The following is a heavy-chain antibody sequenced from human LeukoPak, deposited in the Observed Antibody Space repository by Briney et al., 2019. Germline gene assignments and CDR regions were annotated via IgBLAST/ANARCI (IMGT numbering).Heavy chain of an antibody. D-gene: IGHD4/OR15-4a*01. V-gene: IGHV3-15*01. Sequence: GGSLRLSCEASGFSFSGAWMSWVRQAPGKRPEWVGRIKTKLDGETVDYAKSVKGRFIISRDDSKNTLFLQMISLKIEDTAVYYCTTEPPRAKYDNGDHRDYWGQGVLVTVSS. CDR2: IKTKLDGETV. J-gene: IGHJ4*02. CDR1: GFSFSGAW. CDR3: TTEPPRAKYDNGDHRDY.